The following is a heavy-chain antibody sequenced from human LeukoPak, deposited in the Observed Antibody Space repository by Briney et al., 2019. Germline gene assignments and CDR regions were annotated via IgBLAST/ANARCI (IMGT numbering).Heavy chain of an antibody. CDR1: GGSFSGFY. D-gene: IGHD6-19*01. CDR2: IIHTGST. Sequence: PSETLSLTCAVYGGSFSGFYWSWIRQPPGKGLEWIGEIIHTGSTNYNPSLRSRVTISVDTSKNQFSLKLNSVTAADTAVYYCARALGIAVAGTVAHYFDYWGQGTLVTVSS. CDR3: ARALGIAVAGTVAHYFDY. V-gene: IGHV4-34*12. J-gene: IGHJ4*02.